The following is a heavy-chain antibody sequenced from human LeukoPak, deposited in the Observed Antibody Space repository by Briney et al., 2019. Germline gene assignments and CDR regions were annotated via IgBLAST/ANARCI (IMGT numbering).Heavy chain of an antibody. Sequence: XSLXXSXAASGFTFINAWMAWVRQAPGKGLEWVSSISSSSIYIYYADSVKGRFTISRDNAKNSLYLQMNSLRAEDTAVYYCXXGGXGYEDAFDIWGQGTMVTVSS. CDR1: GFTFINAW. J-gene: IGHJ3*02. D-gene: IGHD3-22*01. V-gene: IGHV3-21*01. CDR3: XXGGXGYEDAFDI. CDR2: ISSSSIYI.